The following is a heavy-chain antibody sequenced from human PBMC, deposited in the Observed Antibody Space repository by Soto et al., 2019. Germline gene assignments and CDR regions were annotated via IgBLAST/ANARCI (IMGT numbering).Heavy chain of an antibody. CDR3: AREGYSYGYGGGFVNY. D-gene: IGHD5-18*01. CDR2: INHSGST. V-gene: IGHV4-34*01. CDR1: GGSFSGYY. J-gene: IGHJ4*02. Sequence: SETLSLTCAVYGGSFSGYYWSWIRQPPGRGLEWIGEINHSGSTNYNPSLKSRVTISVDTSKNQFSLKLSSVTAADTAVYYCAREGYSYGYGGGFVNYWGQGTLVTVSS.